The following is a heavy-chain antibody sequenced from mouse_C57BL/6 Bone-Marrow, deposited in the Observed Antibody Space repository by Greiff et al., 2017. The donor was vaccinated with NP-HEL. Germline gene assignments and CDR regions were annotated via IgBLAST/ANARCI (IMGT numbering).Heavy chain of an antibody. CDR3: ARSGDGYPHFDY. D-gene: IGHD2-3*01. J-gene: IGHJ2*01. V-gene: IGHV1-81*01. Sequence: VQGVESGAELARPGASVKLSCKASGYTFTSYGISWVKQRTGQGLEWIGEIYPRSGNTYYNEKFKGKATLTADKSSSTAYMELRSLTSEDSAVYFCARSGDGYPHFDYWGQGTTLTVSS. CDR2: IYPRSGNT. CDR1: GYTFTSYG.